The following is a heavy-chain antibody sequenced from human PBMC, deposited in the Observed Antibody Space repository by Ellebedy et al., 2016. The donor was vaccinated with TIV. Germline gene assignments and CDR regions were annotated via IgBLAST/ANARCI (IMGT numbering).Heavy chain of an antibody. J-gene: IGHJ4*02. D-gene: IGHD6-13*01. V-gene: IGHV1-3*01. CDR1: GYIPTNYA. CDR2: ISAGNGDT. Sequence: ASVKVSCXASGYIPTNYAMHWVRQAPGQRLEWMGWISAGNGDTKYSQKFQGRVSITRDTSASTAYMELSSLRSEDTAVYYCARARAAAGQTLSDYWGQGTLVTVSS. CDR3: ARARAAAGQTLSDY.